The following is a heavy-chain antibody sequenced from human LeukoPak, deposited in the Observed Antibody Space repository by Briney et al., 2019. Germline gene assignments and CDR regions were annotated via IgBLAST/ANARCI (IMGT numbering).Heavy chain of an antibody. CDR1: GFIFSSYA. CDR3: AKLGGNYGSGSYQAFDI. J-gene: IGHJ3*02. V-gene: IGHV3-23*01. CDR2: LSGSGGST. Sequence: PGGSLRLSCAASGFIFSSYAMSWVRQAPGKGLEWASALSGSGGSTYYADSMKGRFTISRDNSKNTLYLQTNSLRAGDTAVYYCAKLGGNYGSGSYQAFDIWGQGTMVTVSS. D-gene: IGHD3-10*01.